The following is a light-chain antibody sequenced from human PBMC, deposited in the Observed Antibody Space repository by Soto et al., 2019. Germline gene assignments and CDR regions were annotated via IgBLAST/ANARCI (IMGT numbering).Light chain of an antibody. CDR2: GAS. V-gene: IGKV3-15*01. J-gene: IGKJ1*01. CDR1: QSVSTN. Sequence: EIVLTQSPATLSLSPGERATLSCRASQSVSTNLAWYQQKPGQAPRLLIYGASTRATGVPDRFSGSGSRTEFTLTISSLQSEDFAVYYCQQYNSWPPLTFGQGTKVDIK. CDR3: QQYNSWPPLT.